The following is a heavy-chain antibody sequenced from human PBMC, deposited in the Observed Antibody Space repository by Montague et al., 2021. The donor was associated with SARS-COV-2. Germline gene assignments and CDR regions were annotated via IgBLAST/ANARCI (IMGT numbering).Heavy chain of an antibody. Sequence: TLSLTCTVSGGSISDGGYSWTWIRQLPGKGLEWIGCIYYSGSTFYNPSLKSRLTISVDTSKNQFSLKLSSVTAADTAVYYCAGEGGRFQLWLRGDDAYALWGQGTMVTVSS. D-gene: IGHD5-18*01. V-gene: IGHV4-31*03. CDR3: AGEGGRFQLWLRGDDAYAL. J-gene: IGHJ3*01. CDR2: IYYSGST. CDR1: GGSISDGGYS.